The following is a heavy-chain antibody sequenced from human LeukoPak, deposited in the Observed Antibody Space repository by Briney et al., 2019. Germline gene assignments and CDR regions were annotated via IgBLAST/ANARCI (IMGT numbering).Heavy chain of an antibody. Sequence: SETLSLTCTVSGGSISSYYWSWIRQPPGKGLEWIGYIYYSGSTNYNPSLKSRVTISVDTSKNQFSLKLSSVTAADTAVYYCARDRGTTANPTDYWGQGTLVTVSS. J-gene: IGHJ4*02. D-gene: IGHD2/OR15-2a*01. CDR3: ARDRGTTANPTDY. CDR1: GGSISSYY. V-gene: IGHV4-59*12. CDR2: IYYSGST.